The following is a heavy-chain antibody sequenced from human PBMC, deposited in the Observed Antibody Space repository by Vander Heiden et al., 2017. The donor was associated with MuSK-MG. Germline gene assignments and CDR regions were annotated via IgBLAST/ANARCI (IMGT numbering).Heavy chain of an antibody. J-gene: IGHJ3*02. CDR1: GVTFSSFG. D-gene: IGHD3-16*02. CDR3: AKSEYYDYVWGSYRDYACAFAI. CDR2: ISGSSGST. V-gene: IGHV3-23*01. Sequence: AASGVTFSSFGKSWLRQAPGNRLEWVSAISGSSGSTYYADSVKGQFTISRDNSKNTLYLQMNSLRAEDTAVYSCAKSEYYDYVWGSYRDYACAFAIWGQGTMVTVSS.